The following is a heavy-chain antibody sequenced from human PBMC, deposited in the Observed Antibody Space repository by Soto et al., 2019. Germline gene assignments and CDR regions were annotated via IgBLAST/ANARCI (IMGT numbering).Heavy chain of an antibody. CDR2: ISSSSSYI. CDR3: ARDNAYSSSDP. D-gene: IGHD6-6*01. Sequence: GGSLRLSCAGSGFTFSSYSMKWVRQAPGKGLEWVSYISSSSSYIYYADSVKGRFTISRDNAKNSLYLQMNSLRADDTAVYYCARDNAYSSSDPWGQGTLVTVSS. J-gene: IGHJ4*02. V-gene: IGHV3-21*01. CDR1: GFTFSSYS.